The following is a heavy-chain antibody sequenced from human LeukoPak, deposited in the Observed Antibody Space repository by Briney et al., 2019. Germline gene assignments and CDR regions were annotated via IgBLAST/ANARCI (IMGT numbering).Heavy chain of an antibody. V-gene: IGHV4-31*02. D-gene: IGHD3-10*01. Sequence: SETLSPTWPVSGGSISSGGYYWSWIRQHPGKGLEWIGYIYSSGSTCYNPSLKSRLTISVDTSKSQFSLKLSSVTAADTAVYYGARQRKRSLYYFDYWGQGTLVTVSS. CDR2: IYSSGST. CDR1: GGSISSGGYY. CDR3: ARQRKRSLYYFDY. J-gene: IGHJ4*02.